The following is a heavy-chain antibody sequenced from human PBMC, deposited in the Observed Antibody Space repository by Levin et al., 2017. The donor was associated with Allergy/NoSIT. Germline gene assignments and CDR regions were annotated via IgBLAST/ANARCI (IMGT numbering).Heavy chain of an antibody. D-gene: IGHD6-6*01. CDR1: GFIFSNYG. V-gene: IGHV3-30*03. CDR2: ISYDGSKR. Sequence: GGSLRLSCATSGFIFSNYGMHWVRQAPGKGLAWVATISYDGSKRFHEDSVKGRFTISRDNSKNTLFLQMDSLRSEDTAVYYCARRDHSSSLGIDFWGQGTLVTVSS. J-gene: IGHJ4*02. CDR3: ARRDHSSSLGIDF.